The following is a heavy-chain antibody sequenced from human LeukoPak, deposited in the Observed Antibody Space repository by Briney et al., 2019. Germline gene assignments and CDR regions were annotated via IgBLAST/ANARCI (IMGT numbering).Heavy chain of an antibody. CDR1: GFTFNSYA. D-gene: IGHD3-3*01. J-gene: IGHJ4*02. CDR2: ISGSGGST. Sequence: GGSLRLSCAASGFTFNSYAMTWVRQAPGKGLEWVSAISGSGGSTYYVDSVKGRFTISRDNSKNTLYLQMNSLRAEDTAVYYCAKDLLYYDFWRGQGTLVTVSS. CDR3: AKDLLYYDFW. V-gene: IGHV3-23*01.